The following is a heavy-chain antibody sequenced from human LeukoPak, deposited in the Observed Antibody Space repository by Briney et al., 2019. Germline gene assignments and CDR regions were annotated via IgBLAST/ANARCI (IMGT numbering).Heavy chain of an antibody. Sequence: PGGSLRLSCVASGFTFRSKWMDWVRQAPGKGLVWVARINTDGSIRTYADSVQGRFTISRDNAKNTVDLQMNSLRVEDSAVYYCARDFEIVTTPAGITPGDDFDYWGQGVLVTVSA. V-gene: IGHV3-74*03. J-gene: IGHJ4*02. D-gene: IGHD2/OR15-2a*01. CDR3: ARDFEIVTTPAGITPGDDFDY. CDR1: GFTFRSKW. CDR2: INTDGSIR.